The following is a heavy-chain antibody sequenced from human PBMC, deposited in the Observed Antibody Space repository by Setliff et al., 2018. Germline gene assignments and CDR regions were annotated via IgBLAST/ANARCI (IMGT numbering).Heavy chain of an antibody. CDR3: AKDVGLGSGWSYFDY. CDR2: TWYDGTTK. Sequence: GGSLRLSCAVSGFTFSKAWMHWVRQAPGKGLEWVAGTWYDGTTKYYADSVKGRFTISRDNSRNTLYLQMDSLRADDTAVYFCAKDVGLGSGWSYFDYWGQGALVTVSS. J-gene: IGHJ4*02. V-gene: IGHV3-33*06. D-gene: IGHD6-19*01. CDR1: GFTFSKAW.